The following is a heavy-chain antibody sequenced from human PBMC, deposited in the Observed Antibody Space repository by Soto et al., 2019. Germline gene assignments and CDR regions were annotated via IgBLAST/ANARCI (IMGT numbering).Heavy chain of an antibody. V-gene: IGHV3-30-3*01. CDR3: ATRQELIMDYYYGMDV. CDR1: GFTFSSYA. Sequence: GGSLRLSCAASGFTFSSYAMHWVRQAPGKGLEWVAVISYDGSNKYYADSVKGRFTISRDNSKNTLYLQMNSLRAEDTAVYYCATRQELIMDYYYGMDVWGQGTTVTVSS. J-gene: IGHJ6*02. CDR2: ISYDGSNK. D-gene: IGHD1-7*01.